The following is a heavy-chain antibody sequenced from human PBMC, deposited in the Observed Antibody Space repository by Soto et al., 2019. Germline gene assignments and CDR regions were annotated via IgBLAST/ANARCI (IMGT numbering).Heavy chain of an antibody. D-gene: IGHD4-17*01. CDR1: GGTFSSDA. CDR3: ARHRAGDYDAFDI. CDR2: IIPIFGTA. J-gene: IGHJ3*02. Sequence: ASVKVSCRASGGTFSSDAVSGVRQAPGQGLEWMGGIIPIFGTANYAQKFQGRVTITADESTSTPYMGLSSLRSEDTAVYYCARHRAGDYDAFDIWGQRTMVTVSS. V-gene: IGHV1-69*13.